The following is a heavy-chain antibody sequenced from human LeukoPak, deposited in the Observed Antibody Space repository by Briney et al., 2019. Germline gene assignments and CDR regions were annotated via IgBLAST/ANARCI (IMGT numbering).Heavy chain of an antibody. CDR2: IIPIFGTA. J-gene: IGHJ4*02. CDR3: ARDAVDYYDSTGFDY. CDR1: GGTFSSYA. Sequence: SVKVSCKASGGTFSSYAISWVRQAPGQGLEWMGRIIPIFGTANYAQKFQGRVTITTDESTSTAYMELSSLRSEDTAVYYCARDAVDYYDSTGFDYWGQGTLVTVSS. D-gene: IGHD3-22*01. V-gene: IGHV1-69*05.